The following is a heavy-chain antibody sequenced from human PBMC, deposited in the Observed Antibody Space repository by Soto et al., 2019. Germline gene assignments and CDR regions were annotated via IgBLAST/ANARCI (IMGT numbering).Heavy chain of an antibody. CDR3: ASKAPPQDY. J-gene: IGHJ4*02. V-gene: IGHV1-18*01. CDR2: ISAYNGNT. CDR1: GYTFTSYA. Sequence: QVQLVQSGAEVKQPGASLKVSCKASGYTFTSYAISWVRQAPGQGLEWMGWISAYNGNTNYAQKLQGRVTMTTDASKRTAYMELGSLRSDDTAVYFCASKAPPQDYWGQGTLVSVSS.